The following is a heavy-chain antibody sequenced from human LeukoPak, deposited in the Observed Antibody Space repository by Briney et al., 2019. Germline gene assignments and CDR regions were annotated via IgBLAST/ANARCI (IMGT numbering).Heavy chain of an antibody. Sequence: ASVKVSCKVSGYTLTELSMHWVRQAPGKGLEWMGGFDPEDGETIYAQKFQGRVTMTEDTSTDTAYMELSSLRSDDTAVYYCARGPYYDFWSGYYVGEVDYWGQGTLVTVSS. CDR3: ARGPYYDFWSGYYVGEVDY. CDR1: GYTLTELS. V-gene: IGHV1-24*01. CDR2: FDPEDGET. D-gene: IGHD3-3*01. J-gene: IGHJ4*02.